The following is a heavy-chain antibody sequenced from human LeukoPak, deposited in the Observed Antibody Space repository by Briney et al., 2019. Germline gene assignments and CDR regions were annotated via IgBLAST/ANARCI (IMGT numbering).Heavy chain of an antibody. CDR3: AREIEIYSSRYYYYMDV. D-gene: IGHD2-15*01. CDR2: FYSGGNT. CDR1: GFTVSSNY. Sequence: GGSLRLSCVASGFTVSSNYMTWVRQAPGKGLEWVSVFYSGGNTYYADSVKGRFTISRDNAKNSLYLQMNSLRVEDTAVYYCAREIEIYSSRYYYYMDVWGKGTTVTVSS. V-gene: IGHV3-66*01. J-gene: IGHJ6*03.